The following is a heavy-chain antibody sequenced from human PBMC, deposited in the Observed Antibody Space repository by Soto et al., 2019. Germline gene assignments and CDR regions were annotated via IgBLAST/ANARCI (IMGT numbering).Heavy chain of an antibody. J-gene: IGHJ4*02. CDR3: ARWGDCSGGSCYLGFDF. Sequence: SETLSLTCTVSGASITSGSYYWSWIRQHPGKGLEYIGYIYYSGTTDYNPSLKSRVSISVDTSKNQFSLKMNSVSASDTAVYYCARWGDCSGGSCYLGFDFWGQGIMVTVSS. D-gene: IGHD2-15*01. CDR2: IYYSGTT. V-gene: IGHV4-31*03. CDR1: GASITSGSYY.